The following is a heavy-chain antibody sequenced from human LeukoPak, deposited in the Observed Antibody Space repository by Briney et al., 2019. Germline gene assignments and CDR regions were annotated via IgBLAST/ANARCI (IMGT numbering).Heavy chain of an antibody. CDR3: AKDTAALYYFDY. J-gene: IGHJ4*02. V-gene: IGHV3-23*01. D-gene: IGHD2-15*01. CDR2: ISGSGGGT. CDR1: GFTFSSYA. Sequence: PGGSLRLSCAASGFTFSSYAMSWVRQAPGKGLEWVSAISGSGGGTYYADSVKGRFTISRDNSKNTLYLQMNSLRAEDTAVYYCAKDTAALYYFDYWGQGTLVTVSS.